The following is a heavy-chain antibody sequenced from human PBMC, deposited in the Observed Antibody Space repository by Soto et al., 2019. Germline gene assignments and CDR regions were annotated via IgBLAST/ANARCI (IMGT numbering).Heavy chain of an antibody. D-gene: IGHD6-13*01. CDR2: NYYSGIT. V-gene: IGHV4-31*03. Sequence: QVHLQESGPGLVKPSQTLSLTCTVSGGSISSGGYYWTWIRQHPGKGLEWIGYNYYSGITYYNPSLNCRVTISLDTSKNQFSLKLSTVTAADKAVYYCARGSIIAGLYYGMDVWGQGTTVTVS. J-gene: IGHJ6*02. CDR3: ARGSIIAGLYYGMDV. CDR1: GGSISSGGYY.